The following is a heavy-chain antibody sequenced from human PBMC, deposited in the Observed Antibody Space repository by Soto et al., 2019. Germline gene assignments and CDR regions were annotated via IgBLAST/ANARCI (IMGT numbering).Heavy chain of an antibody. D-gene: IGHD3-10*01. Sequence: SETLSLTFAVFGCPISSIIWWSWVRQPPGNGLEWIGEIYHSGSTNYNPSLKRRVTIPVDKPKNQFSLKLSSVTSADTAVYYCARAYYYGSGSYSVYYGMDVWGQGTTVT. CDR2: IYHSGST. J-gene: IGHJ6*02. CDR1: GCPISSIIW. V-gene: IGHV4-4*02. CDR3: ARAYYYGSGSYSVYYGMDV.